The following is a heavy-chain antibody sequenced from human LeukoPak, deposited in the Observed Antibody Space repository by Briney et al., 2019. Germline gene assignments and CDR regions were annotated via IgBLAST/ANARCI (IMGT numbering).Heavy chain of an antibody. Sequence: GGSLTLSCEASGFTFSSYAMSWVRQAPGKGLEWVSGIIDSGDITYYANSVKGRFTISRDNSKNTLYLQMNSLGAEDTAVYYCAKLGGQEVYNYYVGVWGKGTTVAVSS. CDR1: GFTFSSYA. CDR3: AKLGGQEVYNYYVGV. J-gene: IGHJ6*03. V-gene: IGHV3-23*01. D-gene: IGHD3-16*01. CDR2: IIDSGDIT.